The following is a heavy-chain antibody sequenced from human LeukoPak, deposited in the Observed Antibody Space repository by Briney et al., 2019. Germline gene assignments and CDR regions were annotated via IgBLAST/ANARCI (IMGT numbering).Heavy chain of an antibody. J-gene: IGHJ4*02. CDR2: ISWNSGSI. CDR3: AKDSSAGSSPYFDY. V-gene: IGHV3-9*01. D-gene: IGHD6-13*01. Sequence: PGGSLRLSCAASGFTFDDYAMHWVRQAPGKGLEWVSGISWNSGSIGYADSVKGRFTISRDNAKKSLYLEMNSLRAEDTALYYCAKDSSAGSSPYFDYWGQGTLVTVSS. CDR1: GFTFDDYA.